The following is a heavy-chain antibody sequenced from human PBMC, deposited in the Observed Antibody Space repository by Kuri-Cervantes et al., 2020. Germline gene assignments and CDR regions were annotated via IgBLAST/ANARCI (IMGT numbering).Heavy chain of an antibody. D-gene: IGHD2-21*02. J-gene: IGHJ3*02. V-gene: IGHV4-39*07. CDR1: GGSISSSSYY. Sequence: SETLSLTCTVSGGSISSSSYYWGWIRQPPGKGLEWIGSIYHSGSTYYNPSLKSRVTISVDTSKNQFSLKLSSVTAADTAVYYCARKIGKVKPLSYCGGDCADEDAVDIWGQGTMVTVSS. CDR2: IYHSGST. CDR3: ARKIGKVKPLSYCGGDCADEDAVDI.